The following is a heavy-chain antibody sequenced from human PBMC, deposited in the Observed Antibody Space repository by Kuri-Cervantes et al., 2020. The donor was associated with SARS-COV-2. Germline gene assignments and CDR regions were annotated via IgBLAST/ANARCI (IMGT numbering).Heavy chain of an antibody. J-gene: IGHJ4*02. CDR2: INSDGTST. D-gene: IGHD3-22*01. CDR3: AKEGYYYDSSGYYLFDY. V-gene: IGHV3-74*01. Sequence: GESLKISCAASGFTFSRYWMHWVRQAPGKGLVWVSRINSDGTSTSYADSVKGRFTISRDNSKNTLYLQMNSLRAEDTAVYYCAKEGYYYDSSGYYLFDYWGQGTLVTSPQ. CDR1: GFTFSRYW.